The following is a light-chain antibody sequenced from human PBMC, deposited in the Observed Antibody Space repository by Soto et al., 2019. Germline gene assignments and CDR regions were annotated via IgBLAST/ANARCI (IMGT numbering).Light chain of an antibody. J-gene: IGLJ1*01. CDR3: AAWDGSLSGRFV. Sequence: QSVLTQPPSASGTPGQRVTIACSGSSSNIGSNSVYWYQQLPGTAPKLLIYNNNHRPAGVPDRFSGSKSCTSASLAISGLRSYDEADYFCAAWDGSLSGRFVFGTGTKLTVL. CDR1: SSNIGSNS. CDR2: NNN. V-gene: IGLV1-47*02.